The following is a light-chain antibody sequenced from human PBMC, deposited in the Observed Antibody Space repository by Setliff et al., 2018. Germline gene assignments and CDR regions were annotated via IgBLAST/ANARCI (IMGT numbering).Light chain of an antibody. Sequence: SYELTQPPSVSVAPGKTARITCGGNNIGSKSVHWYQQKPGQAPVLVIYYDSDRPSGIPERFSGSNSGNTATLTISRVEAGDEADYYCQVLNSSSDPVFGGGTKVT. J-gene: IGLJ2*01. CDR2: YDS. V-gene: IGLV3-21*04. CDR1: NIGSKS. CDR3: QVLNSSSDPV.